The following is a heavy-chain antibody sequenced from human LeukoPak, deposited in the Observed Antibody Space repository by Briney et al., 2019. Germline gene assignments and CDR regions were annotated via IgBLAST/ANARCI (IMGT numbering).Heavy chain of an antibody. V-gene: IGHV4-61*01. CDR2: IYYSGSA. CDR3: ARWCSSTSCYAAFDI. D-gene: IGHD2-2*01. Sequence: SETLSLTCTVSGGSISSSSYYWSWIRQPPGKGLEWIGYIYYSGSANYNPSLKSRVTISVDTSKNQFSLKLSSVTAADTAVYYCARWCSSTSCYAAFDIWGQGTMVTVSS. J-gene: IGHJ3*02. CDR1: GGSISSSSYY.